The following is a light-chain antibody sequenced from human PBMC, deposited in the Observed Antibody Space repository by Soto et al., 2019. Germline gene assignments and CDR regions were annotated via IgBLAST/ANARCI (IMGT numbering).Light chain of an antibody. V-gene: IGLV2-14*03. CDR1: SSDIGAYNF. CDR2: DVN. CDR3: TSWTTSATMI. J-gene: IGLJ2*01. Sequence: QSVLTQPAPLSGSPGQSITLSCTGNSSDIGAYNFVSWYQQHPGKAPKLMLYDVNIRPSGVSNRFSGSKSGNTASLTISGLQAEDEADYYCTSWTTSATMIFGGGTKVTVL.